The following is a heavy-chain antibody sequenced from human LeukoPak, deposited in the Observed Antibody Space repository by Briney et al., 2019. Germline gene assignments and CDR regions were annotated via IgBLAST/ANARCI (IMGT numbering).Heavy chain of an antibody. J-gene: IGHJ4*02. D-gene: IGHD3-10*01. CDR3: ARSRNYGSGSYYLFDY. Sequence: GGSLRLSCAASGFTFSSYSMNWVRQAPGKGLEWVSSISSSSSYIYYADSVKGRFTISRGNAKNSLYLQMNSLRAEDTAVYYCARSRNYGSGSYYLFDYWGQGTLVTVSS. CDR2: ISSSSSYI. CDR1: GFTFSSYS. V-gene: IGHV3-21*01.